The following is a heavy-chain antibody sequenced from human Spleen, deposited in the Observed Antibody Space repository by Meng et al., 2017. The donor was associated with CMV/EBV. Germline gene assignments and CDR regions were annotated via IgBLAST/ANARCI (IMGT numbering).Heavy chain of an antibody. CDR3: ARDLTLWGSSNKGRIRAGMDV. CDR2: ISSTSYT. J-gene: IGHJ6*02. D-gene: IGHD6-13*01. Sequence: GGSLRLSCAASGFPFSTYWMHWVRQPPGKGLEWVSFISSTSYTYYADSVKGRFTISRDNTKNSLYLQMNSLRAEDTAVYYCARDLTLWGSSNKGRIRAGMDVWGQGTTVTVSS. V-gene: IGHV3-69-1*01. CDR1: GFPFSTYW.